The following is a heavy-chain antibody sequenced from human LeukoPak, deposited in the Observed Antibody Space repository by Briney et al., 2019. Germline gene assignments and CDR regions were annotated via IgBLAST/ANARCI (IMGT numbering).Heavy chain of an antibody. CDR2: IYYSGST. V-gene: IGHV4-59*01. CDR3: ARQGYSSSWYRYYFDY. CDR1: GGSISSYY. D-gene: IGHD6-13*01. J-gene: IGHJ4*02. Sequence: PSETLSLTCTVSGGSISSYYWSWIRQPPGKGLEWIGYIYYSGSTNYNPSLKSRVTISVDTSKNQFSLKLSSVTAADTAVYYCARQGYSSSWYRYYFDYWGQGTLVTVSS.